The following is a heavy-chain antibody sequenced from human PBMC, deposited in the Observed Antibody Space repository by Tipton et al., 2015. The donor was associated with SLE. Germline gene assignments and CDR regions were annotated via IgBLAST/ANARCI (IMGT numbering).Heavy chain of an antibody. D-gene: IGHD6-13*01. CDR1: GGSISSYY. V-gene: IGHV4-59*12. J-gene: IGHJ4*02. CDR2: IYYSGST. CDR3: ARGSSWAFDY. Sequence: TLSLTCTVSGGSISSYYWSWIRPPPGKGLEWIGYIYYSGSTNYNPSLQSRVTISVDTSKNQFSLKLSSVTAADTAVYYCARGSSWAFDYWGQGTLVTVSS.